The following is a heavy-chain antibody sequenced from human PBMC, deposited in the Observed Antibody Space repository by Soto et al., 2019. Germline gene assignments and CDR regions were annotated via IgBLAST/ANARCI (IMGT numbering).Heavy chain of an antibody. J-gene: IGHJ4*02. CDR2: ISAHNGNT. D-gene: IGHD1-1*01. CDR1: GYAFTTYG. CDR3: ARGRYEDY. V-gene: IGHV1-18*01. Sequence: QVHLVQSGAEVKKPGASVKVSCKGSGYAFTTYGITWVRQAPGQGLEWMGWISAHNGNTNYAQKLQGRVTVTRDTSTSTAYMELRSLRSDATAVYYCARGRYEDYWGQGALVTVPS.